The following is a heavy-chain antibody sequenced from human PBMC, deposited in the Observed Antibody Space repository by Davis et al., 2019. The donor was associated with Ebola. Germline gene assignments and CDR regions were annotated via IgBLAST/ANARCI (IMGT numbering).Heavy chain of an antibody. J-gene: IGHJ4*02. Sequence: ASVKVSCKASGYTFSNYVVNWVRQAPGQGLEWMGWINTKTGNPTYAQGFTGRFVFSLDTSVSTAYLQISSLKAEDTAVYYCARGGQQLDWGQGTLVTVSS. D-gene: IGHD6-13*01. CDR1: GYTFSNYV. CDR2: INTKTGNP. CDR3: ARGGQQLD. V-gene: IGHV7-4-1*02.